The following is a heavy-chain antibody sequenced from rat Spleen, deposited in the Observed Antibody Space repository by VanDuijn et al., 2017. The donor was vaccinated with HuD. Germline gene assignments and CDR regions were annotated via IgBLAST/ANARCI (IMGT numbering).Heavy chain of an antibody. CDR3: TRDFGDY. CDR1: GFSLMDYS. D-gene: IGHD4-3*01. J-gene: IGHJ2*01. V-gene: IGHV2S30*01. CDR2: MKYDGDT. Sequence: QVQLKESGPGLVQPSQTLSLTCTVSGFSLMDYSVHWVRQPPGKGLEWMGRMKYDGDTYYNSALKSRLSISRDTSKSQVFSKMNSLQSDDTAIYFCTRDFGDYWGQGVMVTVSS.